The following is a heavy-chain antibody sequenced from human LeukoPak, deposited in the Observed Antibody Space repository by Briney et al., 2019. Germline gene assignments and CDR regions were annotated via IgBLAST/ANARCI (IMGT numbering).Heavy chain of an antibody. V-gene: IGHV3-21*01. CDR2: ISGDSTYI. CDR1: GFTFASYS. Sequence: GGSLRLSCAASGFTFASYSMNWVRQAPGKGLEWVSSISGDSTYIYNAGSVKGRFTISRDNAQASLYLQMNGLRADDTAVYYCARVSGRLERQSDLGYWGQGTLVIVSS. J-gene: IGHJ4*02. D-gene: IGHD1-1*01. CDR3: ARVSGRLERQSDLGY.